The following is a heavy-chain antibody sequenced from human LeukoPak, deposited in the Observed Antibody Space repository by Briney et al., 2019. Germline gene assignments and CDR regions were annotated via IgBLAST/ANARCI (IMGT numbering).Heavy chain of an antibody. J-gene: IGHJ4*02. V-gene: IGHV5-51*01. CDR3: ARRGSYYEFDS. CDR2: IYPGDSDT. CDR1: GYSFTTYW. Sequence: GESLKISCKGSGYSFTTYWIAWVRQMPGKSLEWMGIIYPGDSDTRYSPSFEGQVTISADKSINTAYLQWSSLKASDTAMYYCARRGSYYEFDSWGQGTLVTVSS. D-gene: IGHD1-26*01.